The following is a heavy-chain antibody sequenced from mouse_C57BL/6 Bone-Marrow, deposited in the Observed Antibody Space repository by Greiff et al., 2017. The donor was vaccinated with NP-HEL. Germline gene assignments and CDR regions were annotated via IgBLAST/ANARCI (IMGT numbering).Heavy chain of an antibody. CDR3: ARDRGLRRGAGFAY. V-gene: IGHV1-22*01. CDR2: INPNNGGT. CDR1: GYTFTDYN. Sequence: EVQLQQSGPELVKPGASVKMSCKASGYTFTDYNMHWVKQSHGKSLEWIGYINPNNGGTSYIQKFKGKATLTVNKSSSTAYMELRSLTSEDSAVYYCARDRGLRRGAGFAYWGQGTLVTVSA. D-gene: IGHD2-4*01. J-gene: IGHJ3*01.